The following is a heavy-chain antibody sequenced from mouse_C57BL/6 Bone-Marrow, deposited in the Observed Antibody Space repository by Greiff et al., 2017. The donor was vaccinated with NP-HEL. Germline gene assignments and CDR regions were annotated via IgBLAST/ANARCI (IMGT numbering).Heavy chain of an antibody. D-gene: IGHD1-1*01. V-gene: IGHV1-39*01. Sequence: VHVKQSGPELVKPGASVKISCKASGYSFTDYNMNWVKQSNGKSLEWIGVINPNYGTTSYNQKFKGKATLTVDQSSSTAYMQLNSLTSEDSAVYYCAILYYYGSRGSYYFDYWGQGTTLTVSS. CDR2: INPNYGTT. J-gene: IGHJ2*01. CDR3: AILYYYGSRGSYYFDY. CDR1: GYSFTDYN.